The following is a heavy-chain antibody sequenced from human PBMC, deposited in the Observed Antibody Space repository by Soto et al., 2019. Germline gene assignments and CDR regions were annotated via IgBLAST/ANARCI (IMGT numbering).Heavy chain of an antibody. CDR1: GYSFTNYG. Sequence: QDQLVQSGGEVKKPGASVKVSCKASGYSFTNYGITWVRQAPGQGCEWMGWISAYNGDTNYAQKLQGRVTMTTDASTSTAYLELRSLRSDDTAVYYCARERGVAPPVAGNTHYYYYMDVWGKGTTVTVSS. V-gene: IGHV1-18*01. D-gene: IGHD6-19*01. CDR3: ARERGVAPPVAGNTHYYYYMDV. J-gene: IGHJ6*03. CDR2: ISAYNGDT.